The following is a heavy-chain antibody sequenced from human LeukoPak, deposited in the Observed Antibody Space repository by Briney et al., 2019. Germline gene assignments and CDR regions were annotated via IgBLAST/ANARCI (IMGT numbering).Heavy chain of an antibody. CDR3: ARGRGTTSSNFDY. D-gene: IGHD2-2*01. Sequence: ASVKVSCKASGYTFTGYYMHWVRQAPGQGLEWMGWINPNNGGTNYAQKFQGRVTMTRDTPISTAYMELSRLTSDDTAVYYCARGRGTTSSNFDYWGQGNLVTVSS. V-gene: IGHV1-2*02. J-gene: IGHJ4*02. CDR2: INPNNGGT. CDR1: GYTFTGYY.